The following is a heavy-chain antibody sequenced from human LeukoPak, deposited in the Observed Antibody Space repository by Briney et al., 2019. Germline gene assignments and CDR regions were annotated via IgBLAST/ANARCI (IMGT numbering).Heavy chain of an antibody. CDR3: ARELRAGVHYYYMDV. D-gene: IGHD6-13*01. CDR2: IYTSGST. Sequence: PSETLSLTCTVSGDSINNNNYYWSWIRQPAGKGLEWIGRIYTSGSTNYNPSLKSRVTMSVDTSKNQFSLKLSSVTAADTAVYYCARELRAGVHYYYMDVWGKGTTVTVSS. J-gene: IGHJ6*03. CDR1: GDSINNNNYY. V-gene: IGHV4-4*07.